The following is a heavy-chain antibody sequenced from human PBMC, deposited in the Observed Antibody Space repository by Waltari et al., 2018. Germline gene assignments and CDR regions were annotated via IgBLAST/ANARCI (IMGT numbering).Heavy chain of an antibody. CDR2: IWYDGSKK. J-gene: IGHJ4*02. Sequence: QVQLVESGGGVVQPGRSLRLSCAASGFTFSSHGMHWVRQAPGKGLEWVAVIWYDGSKKCYADSVKGRLTISRDNSKNTLYLQMNSLRAEDTAVYYCAKSIVGATLAFDYWGQGTLVTVSS. CDR3: AKSIVGATLAFDY. D-gene: IGHD1-26*01. V-gene: IGHV3-33*06. CDR1: GFTFSSHG.